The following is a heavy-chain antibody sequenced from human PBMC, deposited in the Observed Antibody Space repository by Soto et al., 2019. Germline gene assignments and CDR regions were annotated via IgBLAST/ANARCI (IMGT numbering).Heavy chain of an antibody. V-gene: IGHV3-30*04. CDR3: AKDWPGTRTPGLDC. J-gene: IGHJ4*02. CDR2: IGYGGSDK. CDR1: GFTFSSYA. Sequence: PGGSLRLSCAASGFTFSSYAMHWVRQAPGKGLEWVSAIGYGGSDKNYADSVKGRFTISRDNSKNTLYLQMNSLRAEDTAVYYCAKDWPGTRTPGLDCWGQGTLVTVSS. D-gene: IGHD1-1*01.